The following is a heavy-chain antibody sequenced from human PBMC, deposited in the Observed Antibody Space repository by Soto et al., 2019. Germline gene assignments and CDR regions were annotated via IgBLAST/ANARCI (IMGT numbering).Heavy chain of an antibody. Sequence: QVQLVQSGAEEKKPGASVKVSCKASGYTFSSYAMHWVRQAPGQRLEWMGWINAGNGHTKYSQKFQGRVTITRDTSARTAYMELSRLRSEDTAVYRRARGGPPIDYWGQGTLVTVSS. D-gene: IGHD2-15*01. CDR3: ARGGPPIDY. J-gene: IGHJ4*02. V-gene: IGHV1-3*05. CDR2: INAGNGHT. CDR1: GYTFSSYA.